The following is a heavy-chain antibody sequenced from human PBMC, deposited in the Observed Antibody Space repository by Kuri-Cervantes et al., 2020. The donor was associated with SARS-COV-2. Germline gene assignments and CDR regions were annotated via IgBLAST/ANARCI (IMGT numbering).Heavy chain of an antibody. CDR3: ARAGYSTGWFPAWYFDL. CDR1: GFTVSTNY. D-gene: IGHD6-19*01. V-gene: IGHV3-53*01. Sequence: GEALKISCAASGFTVSTNYMSWVRQAPGKGLEWVSIIYSGGTTYYAASVKGRFTISRDNSKNTENLQMNSLRGEDTALYYCARAGYSTGWFPAWYFDLWGRGTLVTVSS. CDR2: IYSGGTT. J-gene: IGHJ2*01.